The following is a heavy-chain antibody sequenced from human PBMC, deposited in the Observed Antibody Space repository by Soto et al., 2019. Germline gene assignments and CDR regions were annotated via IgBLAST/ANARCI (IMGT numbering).Heavy chain of an antibody. Sequence: GESLKISCKGSGYSFTSYWISWVRQMPGKGLEWMGRIDPSDSYTNYSPSFQGHVTISADKSISTAYLQWSSLKASDTAMYYCARWGPYYYGSGSYPATDDYWGQGTLVTVSS. J-gene: IGHJ4*02. V-gene: IGHV5-10-1*01. CDR1: GYSFTSYW. CDR2: IDPSDSYT. D-gene: IGHD3-10*01. CDR3: ARWGPYYYGSGSYPATDDY.